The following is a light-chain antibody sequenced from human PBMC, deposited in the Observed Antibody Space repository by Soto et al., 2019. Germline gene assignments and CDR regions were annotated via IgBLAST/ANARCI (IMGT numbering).Light chain of an antibody. V-gene: IGKV3-20*01. CDR3: QQYGSTPWT. Sequence: EIVLTQSPGTLSLSPGERATLSCRASQSVSGRYLAWYQQKPGQAPWPLIYGASSRASGIPDRFSGSGSGTDFTLTISRLEPEDFAVYYCQQYGSTPWTFGQGTKVEIK. CDR2: GAS. CDR1: QSVSGRY. J-gene: IGKJ1*01.